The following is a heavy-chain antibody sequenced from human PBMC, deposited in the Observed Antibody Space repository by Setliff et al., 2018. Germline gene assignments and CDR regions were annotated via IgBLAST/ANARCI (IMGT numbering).Heavy chain of an antibody. CDR1: GFTFSSYS. CDR2: FSGSSSTI. D-gene: IGHD1-26*01. Sequence: PGGSLRLSCAASGFTFSSYSMNWVRQAPGKGLEWVSYFSGSSSTIRYADSVKGRFTISRDNAKNSLYLQMNSLGAEDTAVYYCARSGNYRVDYWGQGTLVTVSS. J-gene: IGHJ4*02. V-gene: IGHV3-48*01. CDR3: ARSGNYRVDY.